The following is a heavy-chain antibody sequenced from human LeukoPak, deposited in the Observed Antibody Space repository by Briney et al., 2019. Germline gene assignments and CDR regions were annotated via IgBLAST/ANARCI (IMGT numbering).Heavy chain of an antibody. CDR2: IGGSGGAI. J-gene: IGHJ4*02. CDR3: AKDLSYFDY. V-gene: IGHV3-23*01. CDR1: GFTFSRYA. Sequence: PGGSLRLSCGASGFTFSRYAMSWVRQAPGKGLQWVSEIGGSGGAIYYADSVKGRFTISRDNSKNTLFLEMNSLRAEDTAVYYCAKDLSYFDYWGQGTLVTVSS.